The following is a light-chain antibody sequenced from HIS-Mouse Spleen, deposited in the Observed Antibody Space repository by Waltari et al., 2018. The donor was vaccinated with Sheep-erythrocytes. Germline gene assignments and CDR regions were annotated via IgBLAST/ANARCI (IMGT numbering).Light chain of an antibody. Sequence: SYVLTQPPSVSVAPGQTARITCGGNNIGSKSVHWYQQKPGQAPVLVVYADSDRPSGIPAGLSGSNSGNTATLTLSRVEAGDEADYYCHVWDSSSDHLWVFGGGTKLTVL. CDR1: NIGSKS. V-gene: IGLV3-21*02. J-gene: IGLJ3*02. CDR2: ADS. CDR3: HVWDSSSDHLWV.